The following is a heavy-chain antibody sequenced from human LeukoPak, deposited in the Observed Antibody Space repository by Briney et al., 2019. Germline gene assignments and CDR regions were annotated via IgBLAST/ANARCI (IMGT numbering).Heavy chain of an antibody. Sequence: PSGTLSLTCTVSGGSISSSSYYWGWIRQPPGKGLEWIGSIYYSGSTYYNSSLKSRVTISVDTSKNQFSLKLNSVTAADTAVYYCARQVRYCSGGSCYHYFDYWGQGTLVTVSS. CDR1: GGSISSSSYY. D-gene: IGHD2-15*01. CDR3: ARQVRYCSGGSCYHYFDY. J-gene: IGHJ4*02. CDR2: IYYSGST. V-gene: IGHV4-39*01.